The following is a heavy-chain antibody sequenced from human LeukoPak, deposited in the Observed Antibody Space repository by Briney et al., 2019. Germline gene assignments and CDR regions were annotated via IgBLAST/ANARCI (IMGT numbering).Heavy chain of an antibody. CDR1: GYTFTSNY. J-gene: IGHJ4*02. CDR2: IYPRDGST. CDR3: ARDQEGFDY. Sequence: ASVKVSCKPSGYTFTSNYIHWVRQAPGQGLEWMGMIYPRDGSTSYAQKFQGRVPVTRDTSTSTVHMELSGLRSEDTAVYYCARDQEGFDYWGQGALVTVSS. V-gene: IGHV1-46*01.